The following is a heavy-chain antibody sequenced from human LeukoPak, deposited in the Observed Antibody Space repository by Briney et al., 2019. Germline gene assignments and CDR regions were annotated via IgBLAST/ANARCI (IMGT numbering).Heavy chain of an antibody. CDR1: GFTVSSNY. J-gene: IGHJ5*02. Sequence: GGSLRLSCAASGFTVSSNYMSWVRQAPGKGLERVSVIYSGGSTYYADSVKGRFTISRDNSKNTLYLQMNSLRAEDTAVYYCARDSYLYGDYGPWGQGTLVTVSS. CDR3: ARDSYLYGDYGP. V-gene: IGHV3-66*01. D-gene: IGHD4-17*01. CDR2: IYSGGST.